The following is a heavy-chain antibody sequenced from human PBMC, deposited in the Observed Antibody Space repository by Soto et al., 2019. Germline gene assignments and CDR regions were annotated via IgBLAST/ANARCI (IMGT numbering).Heavy chain of an antibody. CDR3: AKQFASSTWYPFDH. Sequence: EVQLLESGEALVQPGGSLRLSCAASGFTYNIYAMSWVRQAPGKGLEWVSGISAGVIDTYYADSVKGRFTVSRDDSKTTLYLQMNSLRADDSAVYYCAKQFASSTWYPFDHWGRGTLVTVSS. V-gene: IGHV3-23*01. CDR2: ISAGVIDT. CDR1: GFTYNIYA. J-gene: IGHJ4*02. D-gene: IGHD6-13*01.